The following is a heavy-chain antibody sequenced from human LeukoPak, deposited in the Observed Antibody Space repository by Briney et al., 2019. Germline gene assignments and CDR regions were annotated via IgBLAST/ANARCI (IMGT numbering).Heavy chain of an antibody. CDR3: TTDKYSSGSPPAY. Sequence: GGSLRLSCAASGFTFSNAWMSWVRQAPGKGLEWVGRIKSKTDGGTTDYAAPVKGRFTISRDDSKNTLYLQMNSLKTEDTAVYYCTTDKYSSGSPPAYWGQGTLVTVSS. CDR1: GFTFSNAW. CDR2: IKSKTDGGTT. J-gene: IGHJ4*02. D-gene: IGHD3-22*01. V-gene: IGHV3-15*01.